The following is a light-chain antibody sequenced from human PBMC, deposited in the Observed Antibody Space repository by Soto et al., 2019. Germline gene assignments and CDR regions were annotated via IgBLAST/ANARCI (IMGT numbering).Light chain of an antibody. CDR1: SSDVGGYNY. V-gene: IGLV2-14*01. Sequence: QSALTQPASVSGSPGQSITISCTGTSSDVGGYNYVSWYQQHPGKAPKLMIYDVRNRPLGVSSRFSGSKSGNTAYLTITGLQAEDEADYYCSSYTSSSTLGVVFGGGTEFTVL. J-gene: IGLJ2*01. CDR3: SSYTSSSTLGVV. CDR2: DVR.